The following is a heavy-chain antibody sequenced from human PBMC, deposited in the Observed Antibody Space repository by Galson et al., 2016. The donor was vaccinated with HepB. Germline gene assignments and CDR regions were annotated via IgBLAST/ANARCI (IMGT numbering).Heavy chain of an antibody. CDR2: ITNDGNNK. CDR3: AKDYRQRGGSGFRDL. J-gene: IGHJ4*02. V-gene: IGHV3-30*18. CDR1: GFSISIYS. Sequence: SLRLSCAASGFSISIYSMSWVRQVPGKGLEWVAFITNDGNNKFYADSVKGRFTVSRDNSKNTLYLQMNSMRTEDTAVYYCAKDYRQRGGSGFRDLWGQGTLVTVSS. D-gene: IGHD3-3*01.